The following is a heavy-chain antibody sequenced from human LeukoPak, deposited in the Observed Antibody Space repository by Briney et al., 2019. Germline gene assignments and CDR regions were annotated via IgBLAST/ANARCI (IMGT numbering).Heavy chain of an antibody. V-gene: IGHV4-31*03. D-gene: IGHD5-24*01. Sequence: ASETLSLTCTVSGGSISSGGYYWSWIRQHPGKGLEWIGYIYYSGSTYYNPSLKSRVTISVDTSKNQFSLKLSSVTAADTAVYYCARVRDGYNPNFDYWGQGTLVTVSS. CDR3: ARVRDGYNPNFDY. CDR1: GGSISSGGYY. J-gene: IGHJ4*02. CDR2: IYYSGST.